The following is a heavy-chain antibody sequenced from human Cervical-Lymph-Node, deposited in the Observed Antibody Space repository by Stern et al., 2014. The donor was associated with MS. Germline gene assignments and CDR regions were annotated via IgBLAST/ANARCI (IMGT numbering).Heavy chain of an antibody. D-gene: IGHD6-13*01. J-gene: IGHJ4*02. CDR3: ATGIAAAGTEY. Sequence: QVQLQESGPGLVKPSETLSLTCTVSGGSISSSSYYWGWIRQPPGKGLEWIGSIYYSGSTYYHPSLKSRVTISVNTSKNQFSLKRSSGTAADTAVYYCATGIAAAGTEYWGQGTLVTVSS. V-gene: IGHV4-39*01. CDR2: IYYSGST. CDR1: GGSISSSSYY.